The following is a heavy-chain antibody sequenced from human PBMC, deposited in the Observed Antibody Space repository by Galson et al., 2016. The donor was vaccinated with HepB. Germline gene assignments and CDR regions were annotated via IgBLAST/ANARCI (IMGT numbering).Heavy chain of an antibody. CDR1: GGSTTTYY. CDR2: ISYSGSA. D-gene: IGHD2-15*01. CDR3: ARHEFGVVEPTTSIVGY. Sequence: SETLSLTCTVSGGSTTTYYWSWIRQPPGKGLEWIGYISYSGSANYNPSLKSRVTISADTSKNQFSLNLGSVTAADTAVYYCARHEFGVVEPTTSIVGYWGQGILVTVSS. V-gene: IGHV4-59*08. J-gene: IGHJ4*02.